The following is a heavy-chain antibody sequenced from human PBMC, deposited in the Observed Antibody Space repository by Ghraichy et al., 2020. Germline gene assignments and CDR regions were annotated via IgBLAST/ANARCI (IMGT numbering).Heavy chain of an antibody. CDR3: ARASSSWYGFGWYFDL. J-gene: IGHJ2*01. CDR1: GGSISSSSYY. CDR2: AYYSGST. D-gene: IGHD6-13*01. Sequence: SKTLSLTCTVSGGSISSSSYYWGWIRQPPGKGLEWVGSAYYSGSTYYNPSLKSRVIISVDTSKKQFSLKLSSVTAADTAVYYCARASSSWYGFGWYFDLWGRGTLVTVSS. V-gene: IGHV4-39*01.